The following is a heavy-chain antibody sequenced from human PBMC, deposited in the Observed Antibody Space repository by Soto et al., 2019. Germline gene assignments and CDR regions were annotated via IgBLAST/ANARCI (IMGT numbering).Heavy chain of an antibody. CDR3: ARTPWDGYTGYYLDY. J-gene: IGHJ4*02. D-gene: IGHD5-18*01. Sequence: QVQLQESGPGLVKPSGTLSLTCAVSGGSISSSNWWSWVRQPPGKGLEWIGEIHHSGSTNYNPSLKSRVTISVDKSKNQFSLKLSSVTAADTAVYSCARTPWDGYTGYYLDYWGQGTLVTVSS. CDR2: IHHSGST. V-gene: IGHV4-4*02. CDR1: GGSISSSNW.